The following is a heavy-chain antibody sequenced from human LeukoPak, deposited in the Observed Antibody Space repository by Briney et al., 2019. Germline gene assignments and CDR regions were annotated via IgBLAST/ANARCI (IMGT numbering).Heavy chain of an antibody. D-gene: IGHD2-15*01. CDR2: INPNNGGT. CDR3: VRAYCSAGDCYEFDY. J-gene: IGHJ4*02. Sequence: ASVKVSCKTSGYTFTGYYIHWVRQAPGQGLEWMGWINPNNGGTNYAQKFHGRVTMTRDTSISTAYMELSRLTSDDTAMYYCVRAYCSAGDCYEFDYWGQVTLVTVSS. CDR1: GYTFTGYY. V-gene: IGHV1-2*02.